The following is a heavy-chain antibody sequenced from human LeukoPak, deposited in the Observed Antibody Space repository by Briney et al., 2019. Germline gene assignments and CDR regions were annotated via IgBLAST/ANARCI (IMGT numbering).Heavy chain of an antibody. V-gene: IGHV1-18*01. CDR1: AYTFTNYY. D-gene: IGHD6-13*01. Sequence: ASVRVSFKASAYTFTNYYISWVRQAPGQGREWMGWISAYNGNTNYAQKFEGRVTITTERETRRGYMELRSLTSDDTAVYYCARAQQLVYWFDPWGQGTLVTVSS. CDR2: ISAYNGNT. J-gene: IGHJ5*02. CDR3: ARAQQLVYWFDP.